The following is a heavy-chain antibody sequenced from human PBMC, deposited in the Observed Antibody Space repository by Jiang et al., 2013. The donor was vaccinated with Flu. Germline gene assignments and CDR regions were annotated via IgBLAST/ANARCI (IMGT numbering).Heavy chain of an antibody. Sequence: IRQPPGKGLEWIGYIYYSGSTSYNPSLKSRGTISIDMSKNQFSLDLTSVTAADTAVYYCARDIRNAYWYGSGGAPIGMDVWGQGTTVTVSS. D-gene: IGHD2-15*01. V-gene: IGHV4-30-4*01. CDR2: IYYSGST. CDR3: ARDIRNAYWYGSGGAPIGMDV. J-gene: IGHJ6*02.